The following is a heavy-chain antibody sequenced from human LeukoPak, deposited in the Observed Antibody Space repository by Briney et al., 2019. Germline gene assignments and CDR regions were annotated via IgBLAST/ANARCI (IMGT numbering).Heavy chain of an antibody. J-gene: IGHJ5*01. D-gene: IGHD1-26*01. Sequence: SETLSITCTVSGGSISSGGFYWSWIRQHPGKGLEWIGYIYYSGSTYYNPSLKSRVTISVDTSKNQFSLKLSSVTAADTAVYYCARASGSYYGNWFDSWGQGTLVTVSS. CDR1: GGSISSGGFY. CDR3: ARASGSYYGNWFDS. CDR2: IYYSGST. V-gene: IGHV4-31*03.